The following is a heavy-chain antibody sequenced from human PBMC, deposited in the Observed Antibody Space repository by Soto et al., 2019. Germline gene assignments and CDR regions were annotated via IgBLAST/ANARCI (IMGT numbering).Heavy chain of an antibody. CDR3: ARSVEGHFDY. V-gene: IGHV3-48*02. Sequence: EVQLVESGGGLVQRGGSLRLSCVASGFTFSGYSMNWVRQAPGKGLEWFSYITSDTKTIKYADSVKGRFTISRDNAKNSVYLQMNSLRDEDTAVYYCARSVEGHFDYWGQGTVVTVSS. CDR1: GFTFSGYS. CDR2: ITSDTKTI. J-gene: IGHJ4*02. D-gene: IGHD6-19*01.